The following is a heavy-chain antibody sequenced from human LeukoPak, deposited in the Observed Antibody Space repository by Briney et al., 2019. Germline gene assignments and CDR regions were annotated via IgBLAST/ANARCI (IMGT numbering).Heavy chain of an antibody. V-gene: IGHV4-30-2*01. CDR2: IYHSGST. CDR1: GGSISSGGYS. CDR3: ARGAAHPRHGSRDY. J-gene: IGHJ4*02. D-gene: IGHD6-6*01. Sequence: SQTLSLTCAVSGGSISSGGYSWSWIRQPPGKGLEWIGYIYHSGSTYYNPSLKSRVTISVDRSKNQFSLKLSSVTAADTAVYYCARGAAHPRHGSRDYWGQGTLVTVSS.